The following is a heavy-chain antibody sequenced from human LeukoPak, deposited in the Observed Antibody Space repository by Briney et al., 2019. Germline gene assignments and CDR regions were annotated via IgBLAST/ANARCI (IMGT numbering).Heavy chain of an antibody. D-gene: IGHD2-15*01. V-gene: IGHV4-59*01. Sequence: SETLSLTCTVSGGSIMYYYWSWIRQSPGKGLEWIGYIYYNGSTNYNPSLKNRVSISVDTSKNQFSLKVTSVTAADTTVYYCARKGGLFDYWGQGTLVTVSS. CDR1: GGSIMYYY. CDR3: ARKGGLFDY. J-gene: IGHJ4*02. CDR2: IYYNGST.